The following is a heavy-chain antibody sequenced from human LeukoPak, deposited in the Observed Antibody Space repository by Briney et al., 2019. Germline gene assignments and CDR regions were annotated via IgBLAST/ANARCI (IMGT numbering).Heavy chain of an antibody. V-gene: IGHV4-61*10. Sequence: SETLSLTCTVSGGSISSGSYYWSWIRQPAGKGLECIGYIFYTGSTNYNPSLKSRVTMSVDTSKNQFSLKLSSVTAADTAVYYCARGFQWFDYWGQGTLVTVSS. CDR2: IFYTGST. D-gene: IGHD6-19*01. CDR1: GGSISSGSYY. J-gene: IGHJ4*02. CDR3: ARGFQWFDY.